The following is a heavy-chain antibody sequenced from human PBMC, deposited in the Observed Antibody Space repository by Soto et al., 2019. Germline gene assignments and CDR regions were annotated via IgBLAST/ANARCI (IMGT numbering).Heavy chain of an antibody. V-gene: IGHV3-33*01. CDR2: IWYDGSNK. CDR1: GFTFSSYG. J-gene: IGHJ6*02. D-gene: IGHD2-15*01. Sequence: GGSLRLSCAASGFTFSSYGMHWVRQAPGKGLEWVAVIWYDGSNKYYADSVKGRFTISRDNSKNTLYLQMNSLRAEDTAVYYCARTLYCSGGSCYPPVDYYYGMDVWGQGTTVTVS. CDR3: ARTLYCSGGSCYPPVDYYYGMDV.